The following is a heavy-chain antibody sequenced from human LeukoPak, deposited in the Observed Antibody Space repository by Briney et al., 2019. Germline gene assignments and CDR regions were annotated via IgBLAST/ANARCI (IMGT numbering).Heavy chain of an antibody. CDR3: ARSPRGVRGVIYYFDY. CDR1: GGTFSSYA. CDR2: IIPILGIA. D-gene: IGHD3-10*01. Sequence: ASVKVSCKASGGTFSSYAISWVRQAPGQGLEWMGRIIPILGIANYAQKFQGRVTITADKSTSTAYMELSSLRSEDTAVYYCARSPRGVRGVIYYFDYWGQGTLGTVSS. J-gene: IGHJ4*02. V-gene: IGHV1-69*04.